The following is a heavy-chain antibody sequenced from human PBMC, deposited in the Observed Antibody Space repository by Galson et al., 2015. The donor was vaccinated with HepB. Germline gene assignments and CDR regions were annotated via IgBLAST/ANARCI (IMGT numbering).Heavy chain of an antibody. Sequence: SLRLSCAASGFTFSSYGMHWVRQAPGKGLEWVAVIWYDGSNKYYADSVKGRFTISRDNSKNTLYLQMNSLRAEDTAVYYCARSPLYGSGNTHADFDYWGQGTLVTVSS. CDR2: IWYDGSNK. CDR3: ARSPLYGSGNTHADFDY. V-gene: IGHV3-33*01. CDR1: GFTFSSYG. D-gene: IGHD3-10*01. J-gene: IGHJ4*02.